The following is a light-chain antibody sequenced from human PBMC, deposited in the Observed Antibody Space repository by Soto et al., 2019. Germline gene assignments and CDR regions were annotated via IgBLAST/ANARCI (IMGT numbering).Light chain of an antibody. V-gene: IGKV1-27*01. CDR1: QGISNS. CDR2: AAS. Sequence: DIQMTQSPSSLSASIGDRVTITCRASQGISNSLAWYQQKPGKVPKLLIYAASTLQSGVPSRFSGSGSGTDVTLTISSLQPEDVVTYYCQNYNSDPRTFGQATKV. CDR3: QNYNSDPRT. J-gene: IGKJ1*01.